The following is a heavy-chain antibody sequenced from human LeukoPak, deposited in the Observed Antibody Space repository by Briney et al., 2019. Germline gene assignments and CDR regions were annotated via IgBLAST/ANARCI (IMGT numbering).Heavy chain of an antibody. Sequence: ASVKVSCKASGYSFSRYGISWVRQVPGQGLGWMGWISPNGDINRAQKLQGRVTMTRDTSTNTAYMEMKSLTSDDTAVYYCAGTLRRFLEWSYFDYWGQGTLVTVSS. D-gene: IGHD3-3*01. J-gene: IGHJ4*02. CDR3: AGTLRRFLEWSYFDY. V-gene: IGHV1-18*04. CDR1: GYSFSRYG. CDR2: ISPNGDI.